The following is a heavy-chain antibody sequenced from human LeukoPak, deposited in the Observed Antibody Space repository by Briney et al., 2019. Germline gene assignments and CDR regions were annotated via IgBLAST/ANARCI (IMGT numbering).Heavy chain of an antibody. J-gene: IGHJ6*02. CDR1: GGSISSYY. V-gene: IGHV4-59*01. D-gene: IGHD5-18*01. Sequence: ASETLSLTCTVSGGSISSYYWSWIRQPPGKGLEWIGYIYYSGSTNYNPSPKSRVTISVDTSKNQFSLKLSSVTAADTAVYYCARGGYSYSTMRYGMDVWGQGTTVTVSS. CDR3: ARGGYSYSTMRYGMDV. CDR2: IYYSGST.